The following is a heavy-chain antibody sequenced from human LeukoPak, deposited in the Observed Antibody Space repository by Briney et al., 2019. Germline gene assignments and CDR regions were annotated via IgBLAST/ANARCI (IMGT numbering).Heavy chain of an antibody. CDR1: GFTFSTYG. V-gene: IGHV3-30*02. Sequence: PGGSLRLSCGASGFTFSTYGMHWVRQAPGKGLEWVAFIRYDGSNKYCADSVKGRFTVSRDNSKNTLYLQMNSLRAEDTAVYYCAKDRNGYGDCSYMDVWGKGTTVTVSS. CDR3: AKDRNGYGDCSYMDV. D-gene: IGHD4-17*01. CDR2: IRYDGSNK. J-gene: IGHJ6*03.